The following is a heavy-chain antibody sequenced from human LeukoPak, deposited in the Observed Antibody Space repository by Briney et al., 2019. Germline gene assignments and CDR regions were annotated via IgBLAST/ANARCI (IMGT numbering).Heavy chain of an antibody. CDR3: AELGITMIGGV. D-gene: IGHD3-10*02. CDR1: GFSFSSYE. V-gene: IGHV3-48*03. Sequence: GGSLRLSCAASGFSFSSYEMHWVRQAPGKGLEWVSYISSSGNTISYADSVKGRFTISRDNAKNSLYLQMNSLRAEDTAVYYCAELGITMIGGVWGKGTTVTISS. CDR2: ISSSGNTI. J-gene: IGHJ6*04.